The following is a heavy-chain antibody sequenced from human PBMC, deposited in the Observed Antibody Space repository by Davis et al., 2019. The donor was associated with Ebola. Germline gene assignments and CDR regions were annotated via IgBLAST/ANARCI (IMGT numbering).Heavy chain of an antibody. Sequence: PGGSLRLSCAASGFTFSSYGMHWVRQAPGKGLEWVAVISYDGSNKYYADSVKGRFTISRDNSKNTLYLQMNSLRAEDTAVYYCAIQASSHYYYYGMDVWGKGTTVTVSS. CDR3: AIQASSHYYYYGMDV. J-gene: IGHJ6*04. CDR1: GFTFSSYG. V-gene: IGHV3-30*03. CDR2: ISYDGSNK.